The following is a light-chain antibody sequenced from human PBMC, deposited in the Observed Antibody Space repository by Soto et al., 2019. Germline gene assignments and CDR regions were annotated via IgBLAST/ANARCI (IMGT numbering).Light chain of an antibody. J-gene: IGKJ2*01. CDR2: GAS. CDR3: QHYGGPVGYT. V-gene: IGKV3-20*01. Sequence: EIVLTQSPSTLSLSPGDRATLSCRASQTVRSNYVAWYQQKPGQAPKLLIYGASIRATGIPGRFSGSGSGTDFALTISRLEPEDFAVYYCQHYGGPVGYTFGQGTKLEIK. CDR1: QTVRSNY.